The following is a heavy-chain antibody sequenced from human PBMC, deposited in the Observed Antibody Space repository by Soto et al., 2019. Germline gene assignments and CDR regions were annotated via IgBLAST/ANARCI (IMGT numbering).Heavy chain of an antibody. V-gene: IGHV3-23*01. CDR1: GFTFSSYA. D-gene: IGHD3-22*01. J-gene: IGHJ4*02. Sequence: GGSLRLSCAASGFTFSSYAMSWVRQAPGKGLEWVSAISGSGGSTYYADSVKGRFTISRDNSKNTLYLQMNSLRAEDTAVYYCAKDSGGPTYYYDSSGYYSGFDYWGQGTLVTVSS. CDR2: ISGSGGST. CDR3: AKDSGGPTYYYDSSGYYSGFDY.